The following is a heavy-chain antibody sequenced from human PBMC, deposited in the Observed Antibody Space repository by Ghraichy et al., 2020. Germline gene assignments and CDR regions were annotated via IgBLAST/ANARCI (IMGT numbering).Heavy chain of an antibody. CDR2: IYYSGST. V-gene: IGHV4-59*01. CDR1: GGSISSYY. J-gene: IGHJ6*03. CDR3: ARVFVGGYGGYYYYMDV. D-gene: IGHD5-12*01. Sequence: SETLSLTCTVSGGSISSYYWSWIRQPPGKGLEWIGYIYYSGSTNYNPSLKSRVTISVDTSKNQFSLKLSSVTAADTAVYYCARVFVGGYGGYYYYMDVWGKGTTVTVSS.